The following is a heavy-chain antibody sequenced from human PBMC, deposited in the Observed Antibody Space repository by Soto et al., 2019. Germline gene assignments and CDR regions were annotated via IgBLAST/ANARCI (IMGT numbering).Heavy chain of an antibody. CDR1: GFTFSSYA. CDR2: ISGSGGST. V-gene: IGHV3-23*01. J-gene: IGHJ6*02. CDR3: AKGVDTAMVTPSYYYGMDV. D-gene: IGHD5-18*01. Sequence: PGGSLGLSCAASGFTFSSYAMSWVGQAPGKGLEWVSAISGSGGSTYYADSVKGRFTISRDNSKNTLYLQMNSLRAEDTAVYYCAKGVDTAMVTPSYYYGMDVWGQGTTVTVAS.